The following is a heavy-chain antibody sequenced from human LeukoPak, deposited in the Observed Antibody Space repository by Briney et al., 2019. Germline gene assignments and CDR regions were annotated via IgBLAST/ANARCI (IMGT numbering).Heavy chain of an antibody. Sequence: GGSLRLSCAASGFTFSGYEMNWVRQAPGKGLEWVSYISSIGTTIYYADSVRGRFTISRDNAKNSLYLQMNSLRAEDTALYYCVREYVLRGVPFLDCWGLGTLFNVSS. D-gene: IGHD3-10*01. CDR1: GFTFSGYE. J-gene: IGHJ4*02. CDR2: ISSIGTTI. V-gene: IGHV3-48*03. CDR3: VREYVLRGVPFLDC.